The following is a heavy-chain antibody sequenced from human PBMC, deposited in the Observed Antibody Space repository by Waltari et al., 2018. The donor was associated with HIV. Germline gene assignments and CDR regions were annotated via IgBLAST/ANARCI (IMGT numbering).Heavy chain of an antibody. CDR1: GGSISSFH. D-gene: IGHD2-15*01. Sequence: QVHLQESGPGLVKPSETLSLTCTVSGGSISSFHYSWIRQPPGQGLEWIGYVYYTGNTPYNPSLKSRVTISVDTSTNQFPLKLSSVTAADTAVYFCAKGGGGGFYWDGMDVWGQGTTVTVSS. CDR3: AKGGGGGFYWDGMDV. V-gene: IGHV4-59*01. CDR2: VYYTGNT. J-gene: IGHJ6*02.